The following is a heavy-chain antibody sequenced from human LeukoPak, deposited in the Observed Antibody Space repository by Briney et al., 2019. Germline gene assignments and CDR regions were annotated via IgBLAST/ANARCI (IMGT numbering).Heavy chain of an antibody. CDR1: GFTFGDYA. D-gene: IGHD3-3*01. CDR3: TRAPPGIRIFGVYGDYYYMDV. CDR2: IRSKAYGGTT. J-gene: IGHJ6*03. V-gene: IGHV3-49*04. Sequence: PGGSLRLSCTASGFTFGDYAMSWVRQAPGKGLEWVGFIRSKAYGGTTEYAASVKGRFTISRDDSKSIAYLQMNSLKTEDTAVYYCTRAPPGIRIFGVYGDYYYMDVWGKGTTVTVSS.